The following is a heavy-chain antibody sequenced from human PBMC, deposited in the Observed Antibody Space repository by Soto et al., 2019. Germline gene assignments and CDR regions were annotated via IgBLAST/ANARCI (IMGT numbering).Heavy chain of an antibody. CDR2: ISSSSSTI. D-gene: IGHD6-6*01. V-gene: IGHV3-48*02. CDR1: GFTFSSYS. J-gene: IGHJ5*02. Sequence: GGSLRLSCAASGFTFSSYSMNWVRQAPGKGLEWVSYISSSSSTIYYADSVKGRFTISRDNAKNSLYLQMNSLRDEDTAVYYCARDKSIAVFAWEYWFDPWGQGTLVTVSS. CDR3: ARDKSIAVFAWEYWFDP.